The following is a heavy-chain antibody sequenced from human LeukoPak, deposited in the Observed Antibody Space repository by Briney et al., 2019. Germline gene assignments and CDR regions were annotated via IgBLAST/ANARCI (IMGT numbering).Heavy chain of an antibody. Sequence: SETLSLTCTVSGGSISSYYWSWIRQPPGKGLEWIGYIYYSGSTNYNPSLKSRVTISADTSKNQFSLKLSSVTAADTAVYYCARHTVAGSSYWGQGTLVTVSS. CDR3: ARHTVAGSSY. CDR2: IYYSGST. D-gene: IGHD6-19*01. V-gene: IGHV4-59*01. CDR1: GGSISSYY. J-gene: IGHJ4*02.